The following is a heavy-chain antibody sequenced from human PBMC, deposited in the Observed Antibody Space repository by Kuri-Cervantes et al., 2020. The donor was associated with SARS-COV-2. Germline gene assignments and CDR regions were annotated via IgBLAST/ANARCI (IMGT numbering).Heavy chain of an antibody. V-gene: IGHV3-7*01. Sequence: GESLKISCAASGFTFSSYWMSWVRQAPGKGLEWVANIKQDGSEKYYVDSVKGRFTISRDNAKNSLYLQMNSLRAEDTAVYYCARDRHSSDYYPRGFDYWDQGTLVTVSS. D-gene: IGHD3-22*01. CDR3: ARDRHSSDYYPRGFDY. CDR2: IKQDGSEK. CDR1: GFTFSSYW. J-gene: IGHJ4*02.